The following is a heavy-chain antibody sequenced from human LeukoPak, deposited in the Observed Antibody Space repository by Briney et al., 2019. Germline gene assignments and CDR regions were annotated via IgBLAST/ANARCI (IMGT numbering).Heavy chain of an antibody. CDR3: ARRITFGGVIVFAPFFDY. CDR1: GFTVSSNY. D-gene: IGHD3-16*02. V-gene: IGHV3-53*01. Sequence: SGGSLRLSCAASGFTVSSNYWSWVRQAPGKGLEWVSLIYSGSSTYYADSVKGRFTISTDNSKNTLFLQMNSLRAEDTAVYYCARRITFGGVIVFAPFFDYWGQGTLVTVSS. CDR2: IYSGSST. J-gene: IGHJ4*02.